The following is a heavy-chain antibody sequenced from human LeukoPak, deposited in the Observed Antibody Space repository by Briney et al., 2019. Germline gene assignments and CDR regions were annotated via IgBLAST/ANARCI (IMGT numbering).Heavy chain of an antibody. V-gene: IGHV1-8*01. CDR1: GYTFTSYD. J-gene: IGHJ5*02. CDR2: MNPNSGNT. CDR3: ARKASIAARLGWFDP. D-gene: IGHD6-6*01. Sequence: ASVKVSCKASGYTFTSYDINRVRQATGQGLEWMGWMNPNSGNTGYAQKFQGRVTMTRNTSISTAYMELSSLRSEDTAVYYCARKASIAARLGWFDPWGQGTLVTVSS.